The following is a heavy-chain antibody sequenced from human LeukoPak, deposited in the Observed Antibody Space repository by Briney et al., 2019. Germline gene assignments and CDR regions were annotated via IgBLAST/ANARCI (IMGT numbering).Heavy chain of an antibody. CDR1: GFTFSSYG. CDR3: AREDGDYVFDY. J-gene: IGHJ4*02. CDR2: IWYDGSNK. D-gene: IGHD4-17*01. Sequence: GGSLRLSCAASGFTFSSYGMHWVRQAPGKGLEWVAVIWYDGSNKYYADSVKGRFTISRDNSKNTLYLQMNSLRAGDTAVYYCAREDGDYVFDYWGQGTLVTVSS. V-gene: IGHV3-33*01.